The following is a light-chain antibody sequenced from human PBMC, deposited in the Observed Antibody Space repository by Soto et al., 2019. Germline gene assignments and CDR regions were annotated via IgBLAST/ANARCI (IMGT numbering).Light chain of an antibody. CDR2: DAS. CDR3: LQYDNIPFT. V-gene: IGKV1-33*01. J-gene: IGKJ3*01. Sequence: DIQMTQSPSSLSASVGDRVTITCQASQDIAIYLNWYQQKPGKAHKLLISDASNLETGVPSRFSGSGSGTDFTFIITSLQPEDIATYYCLQYDNIPFTFGPGTKLDVK. CDR1: QDIAIY.